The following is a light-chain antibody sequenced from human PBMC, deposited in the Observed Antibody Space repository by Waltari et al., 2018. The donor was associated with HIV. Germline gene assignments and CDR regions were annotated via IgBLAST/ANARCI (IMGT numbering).Light chain of an antibody. CDR2: QND. CDR1: SYNIGHHF. CDR3: SAWDDKLTALV. V-gene: IGLV1-47*01. J-gene: IGLJ2*01. Sequence: QSVLTQPPSASGTPGQRVTISCSGNSYNIGHHFVSWYQQVPGMAPKLLIYQNDQRPSGVPDRFSGSKSGTSASLAISGLRSEDEADYYCSAWDDKLTALVFGGGTKLTDL.